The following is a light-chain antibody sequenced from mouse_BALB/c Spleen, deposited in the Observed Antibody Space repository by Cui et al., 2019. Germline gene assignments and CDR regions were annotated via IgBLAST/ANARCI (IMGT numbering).Light chain of an antibody. Sequence: QIVLTQSPAIMSESPGERVTMRYSASSSVSSSYLYWYQQKSGSSPKLWSYSISNLASGVPARFSGSGSGTSYSLTINSMEAEDAATYYCQQWSSNPFTFGSGTKLEIK. J-gene: IGKJ4*01. CDR2: SIS. CDR3: QQWSSNPFT. V-gene: IGKV4-79*01. CDR1: SSVSSSY.